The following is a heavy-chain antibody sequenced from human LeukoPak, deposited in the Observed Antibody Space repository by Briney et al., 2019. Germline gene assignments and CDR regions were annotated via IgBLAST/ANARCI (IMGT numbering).Heavy chain of an antibody. CDR3: ARHAGFFYGSGSYYTYNWFAP. D-gene: IGHD3-10*01. Sequence: PSETLSLTCSVSGGSSSSSNYYWGWLRQAPGSGLEWIGSVYHSGSTYDNPSLKRRVTISVNTSKNQFSLKLSSVAAADTALYYCARHAGFFYGSGSYYTYNWFAPWGQGTLFTVSS. CDR2: VYHSGST. CDR1: GGSSSSSNYY. J-gene: IGHJ5*02. V-gene: IGHV4-39*01.